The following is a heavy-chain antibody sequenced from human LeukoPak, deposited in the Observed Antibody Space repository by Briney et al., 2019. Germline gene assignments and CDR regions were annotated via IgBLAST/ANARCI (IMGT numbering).Heavy chain of an antibody. CDR3: ARAPRSYSSGSNDAFDI. D-gene: IGHD3-22*01. V-gene: IGHV4-61*02. Sequence: SQTLSLTCTVSGGSISSGSYYWSWIRPAAGQGLEWIGRIYTSGSTNYNPSLKSGVTISVDTSKTQFSLKLSSVTAADTAVYYCARAPRSYSSGSNDAFDIWGQGTMVTVSS. J-gene: IGHJ3*02. CDR2: IYTSGST. CDR1: GGSISSGSYY.